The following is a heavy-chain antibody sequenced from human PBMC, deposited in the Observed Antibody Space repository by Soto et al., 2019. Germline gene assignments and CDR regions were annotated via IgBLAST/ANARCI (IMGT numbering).Heavy chain of an antibody. V-gene: IGHV4-39*02. J-gene: IGHJ4*02. Sequence: SEPLSLTCTVSLGSVNTADYFWAWIRQPPGKGLEFIGSIHSSGGTFYSPSLKSRVSISIDKSKNHFSLRLTSVTAGDTAVYFCASVVVGATRQSGSDHWGQGTLVTV. CDR2: IHSSGGT. D-gene: IGHD2-15*01. CDR1: LGSVNTADYF. CDR3: ASVVVGATRQSGSDH.